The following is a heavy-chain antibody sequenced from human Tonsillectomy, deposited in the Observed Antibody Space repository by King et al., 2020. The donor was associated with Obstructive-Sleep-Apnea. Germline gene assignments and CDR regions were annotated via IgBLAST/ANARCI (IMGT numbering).Heavy chain of an antibody. CDR3: ARAGIAVAGSWGIDY. Sequence: VQLVESGAEVKKPGESLKISCKGSGYSFTSKWIIWVRQMPGKGLEWMGVIYPGDSDTRYSPSFQGQVTISADRSIITAYLQCRSLKASDTAMYFCARAGIAVAGSWGIDYWGQGSLVTVSS. D-gene: IGHD6-19*01. CDR1: GYSFTSKW. V-gene: IGHV5-51*01. CDR2: IYPGDSDT. J-gene: IGHJ4*02.